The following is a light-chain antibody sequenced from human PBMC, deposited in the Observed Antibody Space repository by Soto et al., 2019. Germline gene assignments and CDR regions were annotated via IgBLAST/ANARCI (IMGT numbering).Light chain of an antibody. Sequence: DIVMTQSPDSLAVSLGERATINCKSSQSVLYSSNNKNYLAWYQQKPGQPPKLLIYWASTRESGVPDRFSGSGSWTDFTLTISSLQAEDVAVYYCQQYYSTLMYTFGQGTKLEIK. V-gene: IGKV4-1*01. CDR2: WAS. CDR1: QSVLYSSNNKNY. J-gene: IGKJ2*01. CDR3: QQYYSTLMYT.